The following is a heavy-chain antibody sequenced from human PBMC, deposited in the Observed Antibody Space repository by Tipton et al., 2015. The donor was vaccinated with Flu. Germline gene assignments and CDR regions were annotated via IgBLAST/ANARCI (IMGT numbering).Heavy chain of an antibody. Sequence: TLSLTCVVSGFSISSGYYWGWIRQPPGKGPEWIGSVYHTGSTYYNPSFNNRVTILGDMSKNEFSMKLTSVTAADTAVYYCARERGGALGDNLKGNWFEPWGQGTLVAVSS. CDR3: ARERGGALGDNLKGNWFEP. J-gene: IGHJ5*02. CDR1: GFSISSGYY. D-gene: IGHD3-16*01. CDR2: VYHTGST. V-gene: IGHV4-38-2*02.